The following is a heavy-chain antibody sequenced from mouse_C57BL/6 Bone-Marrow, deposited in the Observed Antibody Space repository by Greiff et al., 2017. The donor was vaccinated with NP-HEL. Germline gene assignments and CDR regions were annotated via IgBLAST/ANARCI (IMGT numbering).Heavy chain of an antibody. CDR3: ARRNYYGSSPYYFDY. V-gene: IGHV14-3*01. CDR1: GFNIKNTY. D-gene: IGHD1-1*01. CDR2: IDPANGNT. J-gene: IGHJ2*01. Sequence: DVKLQESVAELVRPGASVKLSCTASGFNIKNTYMHWVKQRPEQGLEWIGRIDPANGNTKYAPKFQGKATITADTSSNTAYLQLSSLTSEDTAIYYCARRNYYGSSPYYFDYWGQGTTLTVSS.